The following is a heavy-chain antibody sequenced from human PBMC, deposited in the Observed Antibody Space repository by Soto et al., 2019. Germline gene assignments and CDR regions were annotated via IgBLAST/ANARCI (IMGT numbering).Heavy chain of an antibody. CDR2: ISGNGNSI. Sequence: EVPQVESGGGLVQRGGSVRLSCAASGFTLSIYSMNWVRQAPRKGLEWVSYISGNGNSIYYADSEEGRFTISRDNAKNSLYLQMNSLRDEDTAVYYCARGFDLQYGMDVWGQGTTVTVS. CDR3: ARGFDLQYGMDV. CDR1: GFTLSIYS. J-gene: IGHJ6*02. D-gene: IGHD3-10*01. V-gene: IGHV3-48*02.